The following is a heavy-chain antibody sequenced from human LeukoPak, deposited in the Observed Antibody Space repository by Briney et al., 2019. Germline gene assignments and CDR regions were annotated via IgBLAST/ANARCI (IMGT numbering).Heavy chain of an antibody. J-gene: IGHJ5*02. D-gene: IGHD3-22*01. CDR1: GYTSTSYG. CDR2: ISAYNGNT. CDR3: ARVPPSPTMIVEVSWFDP. V-gene: IGHV1-18*01. Sequence: ASVKVSCKASGYTSTSYGISWVRQAPGQGLEWMGWISAYNGNTNYAQKLQGRVTMTTDTSTSTAYMELRSLRSDDTAVYYCARVPPSPTMIVEVSWFDPWGQGTLVTVSS.